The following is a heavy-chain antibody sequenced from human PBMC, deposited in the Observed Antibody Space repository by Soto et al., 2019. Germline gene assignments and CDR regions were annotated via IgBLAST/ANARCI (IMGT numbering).Heavy chain of an antibody. D-gene: IGHD6-19*01. Sequence: GGSLRLSCAASGFTFSSYAMSWVRQAPGKGLEWVSAISGSGGSTYYADSMKGRFTISRDNSKNTLYLQMNSLRAEDTSVYYCAKDLGSSCTIWKVCFDYWGQGTLVTVSS. CDR2: ISGSGGST. CDR3: AKDLGSSCTIWKVCFDY. V-gene: IGHV3-23*01. J-gene: IGHJ4*02. CDR1: GFTFSSYA.